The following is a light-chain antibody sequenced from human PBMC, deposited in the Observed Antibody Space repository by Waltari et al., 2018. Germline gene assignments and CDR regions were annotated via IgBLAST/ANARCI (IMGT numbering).Light chain of an antibody. J-gene: IGLJ1*01. CDR3: SSYTSSSTFEEGV. V-gene: IGLV2-14*01. CDR1: SRDVGGYNY. Sequence: QSALTQPASVSGSPGQSITISCTGTSRDVGGYNYVSWYQQHPGKAPKLMIYDVSKRPSGVSNRFSGSKSGNTASLTISGLQAEDEADYYCSSYTSSSTFEEGVFGTGTKVTVL. CDR2: DVS.